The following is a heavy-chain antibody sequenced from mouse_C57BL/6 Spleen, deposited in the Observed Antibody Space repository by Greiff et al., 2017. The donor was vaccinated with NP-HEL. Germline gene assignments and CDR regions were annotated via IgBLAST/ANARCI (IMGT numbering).Heavy chain of an antibody. CDR3: ARWIITTVVATSNFDY. CDR2: INPNNGGT. J-gene: IGHJ2*01. D-gene: IGHD1-1*01. CDR1: GYTFTDYN. Sequence: EVQLQQSGPELVKPGASVKMSCKASGYTFTDYNMHWVKQSHGKSLEWIGYINPNNGGTSYNQKFKGKATLTVNKSSSTAYMELRSLTSEDSAVYYCARWIITTVVATSNFDYWGQGTTLTVSS. V-gene: IGHV1-22*01.